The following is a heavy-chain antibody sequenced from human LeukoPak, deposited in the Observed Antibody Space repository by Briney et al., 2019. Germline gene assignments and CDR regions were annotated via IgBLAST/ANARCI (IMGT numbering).Heavy chain of an antibody. CDR1: GGSISSSSYY. D-gene: IGHD3-10*01. CDR2: IYYSGST. J-gene: IGHJ5*02. Sequence: SETLSLTCTVSGGSISSSSYYWGWIRQPPGKGLEWIGSIYYSGSTYYNPSLKSRVTISVDTSKNQFSLKLSSVTAADTAVYYCATTWFGDYYFDPWGQGTLVTVS. V-gene: IGHV4-39*07. CDR3: ATTWFGDYYFDP.